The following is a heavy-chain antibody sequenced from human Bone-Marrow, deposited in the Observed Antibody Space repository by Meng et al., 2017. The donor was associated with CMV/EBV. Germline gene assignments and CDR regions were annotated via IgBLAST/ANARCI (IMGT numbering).Heavy chain of an antibody. J-gene: IGHJ5*02. CDR1: GYTFTCCS. CDR2: ISTHNGNT. Sequence: ASVKVSCKASGYTFTCCSLHWLQQAPGQGLEWVGWISTHNGNTNYAKRFQDRITLTTNTSTATAYMELRSLRSDDTAVYYCARGLRENYGSGTFGWFDPWGPGPRVTVSS. V-gene: IGHV1-18*04. CDR3: ARGLRENYGSGTFGWFDP. D-gene: IGHD3-10*01.